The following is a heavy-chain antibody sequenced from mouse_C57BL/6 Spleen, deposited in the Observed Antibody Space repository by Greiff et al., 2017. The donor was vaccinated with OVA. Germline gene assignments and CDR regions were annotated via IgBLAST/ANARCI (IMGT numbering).Heavy chain of an antibody. CDR1: GFTFSDAW. CDR3: TRVGLLPPYWYFDV. Sequence: EVQRVESGGGLVQPGGSMKLSCAASGFTFSDAWMDWVRQSPEKGLEWVAEIRNKANNHATYYAESVKGRFTISRDDSKSSVYLQMNSLRAEDTGIYYWTRVGLLPPYWYFDVWGTGTTVTVSS. CDR2: IRNKANNHAT. D-gene: IGHD2-3*01. J-gene: IGHJ1*03. V-gene: IGHV6-6*01.